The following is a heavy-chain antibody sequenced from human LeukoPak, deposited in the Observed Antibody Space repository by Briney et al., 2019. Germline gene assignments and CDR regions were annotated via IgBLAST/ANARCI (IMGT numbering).Heavy chain of an antibody. V-gene: IGHV4-61*02. D-gene: IGHD3-3*01. CDR3: ARGSYDFWSGYQRAYWFDP. Sequence: SQTLSLTCTVSGGSISSGSYYWRWIRQPAGKGLEWIGRIYTSGSTNYNPSLKSRVTISVDTSKNQFSLKLSSVTAADTAVYYCARGSYDFWSGYQRAYWFDPWGQGTLVTVSS. J-gene: IGHJ5*02. CDR2: IYTSGST. CDR1: GGSISSGSYY.